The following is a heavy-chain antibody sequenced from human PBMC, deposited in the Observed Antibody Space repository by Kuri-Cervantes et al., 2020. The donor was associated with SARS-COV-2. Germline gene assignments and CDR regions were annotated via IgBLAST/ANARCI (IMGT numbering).Heavy chain of an antibody. J-gene: IGHJ4*02. Sequence: SETLSPTCSISGGYVNRGSYYWTWIRQAPGKGLEWIAYMYYNVKTTYNPSLKSRVTISADTSKNQFSLKLTSVTAADTAVYYCARDDFSYGSNHIDIWGQGILVTVSS. V-gene: IGHV4-61*01. CDR1: GGYVNRGSYY. CDR3: ARDDFSYGSNHIDI. D-gene: IGHD6-13*01. CDR2: MYYNVKT.